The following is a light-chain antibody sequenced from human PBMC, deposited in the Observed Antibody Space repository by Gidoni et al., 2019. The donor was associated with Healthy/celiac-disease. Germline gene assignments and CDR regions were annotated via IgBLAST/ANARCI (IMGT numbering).Light chain of an antibody. CDR3: QSYDSSLSGSKV. CDR1: SSNIGAGYD. Sequence: QSVLTQPPSVSGAPGQRVTISCTGSSSNIGAGYDVHWYQQLPGTAPKLPIYGNSNRPSGVPDRFSGSKSGTSASLAITGLQAEDEADYYCQSYDSSLSGSKVFGGGTKLTV. V-gene: IGLV1-40*01. J-gene: IGLJ2*01. CDR2: GNS.